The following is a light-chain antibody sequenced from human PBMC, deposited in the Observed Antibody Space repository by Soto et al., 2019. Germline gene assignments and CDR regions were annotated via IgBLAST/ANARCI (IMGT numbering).Light chain of an antibody. J-gene: IGKJ4*01. CDR1: QGIRDD. CDR3: LQDYNYPLT. CDR2: GAS. Sequence: IQMTQSPSSLSAYVGDRVTITCRASQGIRDDLGWYQQKQGSAPRLLIYGASSLQSGVPSRFSGSGYGTEFTLTISSLQPEDFATYYCLQDYNYPLTVGGGTRVEIK. V-gene: IGKV1-6*02.